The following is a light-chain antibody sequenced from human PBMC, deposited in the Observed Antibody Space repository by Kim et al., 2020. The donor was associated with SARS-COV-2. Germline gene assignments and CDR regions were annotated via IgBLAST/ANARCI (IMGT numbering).Light chain of an antibody. V-gene: IGKV2-30*01. CDR2: KVS. J-gene: IGKJ3*01. CDR1: QSLVYSDGNTY. CDR3: MQGTHLPFT. Sequence: QASITGRFSQSLVYSDGNTYLDWFNQRQGQSPRRLFYKVSTRASGVPDRFSGSGSGTDFALQISRVEAEDVGVYYCMQGTHLPFTFGPGNKVDIK.